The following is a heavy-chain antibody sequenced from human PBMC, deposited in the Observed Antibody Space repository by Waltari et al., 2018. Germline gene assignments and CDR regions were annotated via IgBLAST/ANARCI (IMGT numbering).Heavy chain of an antibody. CDR1: GGSFSDYY. CDR3: ARGRGYRKYHYCYMDV. V-gene: IGHV4-34*01. D-gene: IGHD5-18*01. CDR2: INHSGST. J-gene: IGHJ6*03. Sequence: QVQLQQWGAGLLKPSETLSLTCAVYGGSFSDYYWSWIRQPPGKGLEWIGEINHSGSTNYNPSLKSRVTISVDTSKNQFSLKLSSVTAADTAVYYCARGRGYRKYHYCYMDVWGKGTTVTISS.